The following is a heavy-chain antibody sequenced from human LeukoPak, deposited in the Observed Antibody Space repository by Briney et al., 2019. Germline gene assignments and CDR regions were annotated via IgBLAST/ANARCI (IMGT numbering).Heavy chain of an antibody. CDR3: ATASPNGSYAFDI. CDR2: VDPEDGET. Sequence: ASVKISCKVSGYTFTDYYMHWVQEAPGKGLEWMGLVDPEDGETIYAEKFQGRVTITADTSTDTAYMELSSLRSEDTAVHYCATASPNGSYAFDIWGGGTMVTVSS. CDR1: GYTFTDYY. J-gene: IGHJ3*02. V-gene: IGHV1-69-2*01. D-gene: IGHD3-10*01.